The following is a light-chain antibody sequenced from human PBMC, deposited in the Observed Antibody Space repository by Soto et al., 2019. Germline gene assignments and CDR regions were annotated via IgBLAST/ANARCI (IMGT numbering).Light chain of an antibody. CDR3: QQYSDWPRT. CDR2: DAS. V-gene: IGKV3-15*01. CDR1: QSVRGN. Sequence: EIVLPPSPAPLSVSPGERATLSCRASQSVRGNLAWYQQKPGQTPRLLIYDASTRAAGIPARFSGSASGTDFTLTISSLQSEDLAVYYCQQYSDWPRTCGQGTKGDI. J-gene: IGKJ1*01.